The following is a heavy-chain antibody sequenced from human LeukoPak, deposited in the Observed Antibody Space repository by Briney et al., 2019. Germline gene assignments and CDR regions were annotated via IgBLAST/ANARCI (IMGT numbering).Heavy chain of an antibody. CDR1: GGSISSSSYY. Sequence: PETLSLTCTVSGGSISSSSYYWGWIRQPPGTGLEWIGSIYYSGSTYYNPSLKSRVTISVDTSKNQFSLKLSSVTAADTAVYYCARHGPKPASDLTPTYFDYWGQGTLVTVSS. CDR3: ARHGPKPASDLTPTYFDY. CDR2: IYYSGST. D-gene: IGHD1-14*01. V-gene: IGHV4-39*01. J-gene: IGHJ4*02.